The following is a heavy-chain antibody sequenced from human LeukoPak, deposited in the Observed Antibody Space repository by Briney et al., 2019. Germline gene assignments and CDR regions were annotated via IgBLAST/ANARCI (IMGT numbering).Heavy chain of an antibody. CDR3: AKNLYCGGGSCYPSALGMDV. J-gene: IGHJ6*02. D-gene: IGHD2-15*01. V-gene: IGHV3-23*01. CDR2: IIGGDGRT. CDR1: GITFSTYT. Sequence: GGSLRLSCVASGITFSTYTMSWVRQAPGKGLEWVSVIIGGDGRTYYADSVKGRFTISRDNSKSTLYLQMNSLRAEDTAVYYCAKNLYCGGGSCYPSALGMDVWGQGTTVTVSS.